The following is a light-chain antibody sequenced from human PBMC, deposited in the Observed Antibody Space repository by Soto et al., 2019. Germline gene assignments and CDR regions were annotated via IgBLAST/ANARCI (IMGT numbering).Light chain of an antibody. CDR3: AAWDDSLSGVV. Sequence: QAVVTQPPSASGTPGQRVTISCSGSSSNIGSNYVYWYQQLPGTAPKLLIYRNNQRPSGVPDRCSGSKSGTSPSLAISGLRSEDEADYYCAAWDDSLSGVVFGGGTKLTVL. CDR1: SSNIGSNY. CDR2: RNN. J-gene: IGLJ2*01. V-gene: IGLV1-47*01.